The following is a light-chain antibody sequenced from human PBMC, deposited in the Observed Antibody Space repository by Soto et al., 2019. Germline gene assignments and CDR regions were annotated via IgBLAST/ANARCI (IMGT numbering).Light chain of an antibody. V-gene: IGLV2-14*01. CDR1: SSDIGAYDY. CDR3: SSYTSSSTVV. Sequence: QSALTQPASVSGSPGQSITISCSGTSSDIGAYDYVSWYQQHPGRAPKLIIYEVSNRPSGVSNRFSGSKSGNTASLTISGLQAEDEADYYCSSYTSSSTVVFGGGTQLTVL. CDR2: EVS. J-gene: IGLJ2*01.